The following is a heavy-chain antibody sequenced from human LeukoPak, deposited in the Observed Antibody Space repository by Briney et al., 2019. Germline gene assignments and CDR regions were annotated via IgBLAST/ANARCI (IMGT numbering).Heavy chain of an antibody. J-gene: IGHJ4*02. CDR2: IKSKTDGGTT. CDR3: TTFGHCSSTSCYSG. V-gene: IGHV3-15*01. CDR1: GFTFSNAW. Sequence: GGSLRLSCAASGFTFSNAWMSWVRQAPGKGLEGVGRIKSKTDGGTTDYAAPVKGRFTISRDDSKNTLYLQMNSLETEDTAVYYCTTFGHCSSTSCYSGWGQGTLVTVSS. D-gene: IGHD2-2*01.